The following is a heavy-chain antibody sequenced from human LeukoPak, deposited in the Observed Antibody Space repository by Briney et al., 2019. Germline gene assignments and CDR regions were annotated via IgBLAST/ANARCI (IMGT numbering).Heavy chain of an antibody. CDR1: GYSFTSCW. V-gene: IGHV5-51*01. J-gene: IGHJ3*02. D-gene: IGHD3-22*01. CDR2: IYPGDSDA. CDR3: ARRRYYDSSGYDAFNI. Sequence: GESLKISCKGSGYSFTSCWIGWVRQMPGEGLEWMGIIYPGDSDARYSPSFQGQVTISADKSISTAYLQWSSLKASDTAMYYCARRRYYDSSGYDAFNIWGQGTMVTVSS.